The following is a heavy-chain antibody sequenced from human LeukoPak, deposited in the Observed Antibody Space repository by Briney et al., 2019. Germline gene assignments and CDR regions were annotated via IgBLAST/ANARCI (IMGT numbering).Heavy chain of an antibody. J-gene: IGHJ5*02. CDR3: ARDWDGRTDCFDP. V-gene: IGHV1-18*01. Sequence: GASVKVSCKASGYTFTTYGISWVRQAPGHGLEWMGYISGRSDDENYADNFQGRLTMTTDTSTNTAYMEPGSLTSDDTAVYYCARDWDGRTDCFDPWGQGTLVTVSS. CDR1: GYTFTTYG. D-gene: IGHD1-26*01. CDR2: ISGRSDDE.